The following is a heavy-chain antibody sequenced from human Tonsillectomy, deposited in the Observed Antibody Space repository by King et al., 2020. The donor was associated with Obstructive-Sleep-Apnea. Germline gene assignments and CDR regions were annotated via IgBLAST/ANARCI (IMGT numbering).Heavy chain of an antibody. D-gene: IGHD6-13*01. CDR2: IYYSGST. Sequence: VQLQESGPGLVKASETLSLTCTVSGGSISSYYWSWIRQPPGKGLEWIGYIYYSGSTNFNPSLKSRVTISVDTSKNQFSLRLSSVAAADTAVYYCARHALFEQQLAPFDYWGQGTLVTVSS. V-gene: IGHV4-59*08. J-gene: IGHJ4*02. CDR1: GGSISSYY. CDR3: ARHALFEQQLAPFDY.